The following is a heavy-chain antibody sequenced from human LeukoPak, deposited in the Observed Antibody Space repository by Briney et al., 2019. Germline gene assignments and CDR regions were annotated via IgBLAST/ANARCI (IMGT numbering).Heavy chain of an antibody. CDR1: GFTFSSYG. J-gene: IGHJ4*02. D-gene: IGHD5-18*01. CDR3: ARHLSGVTGYTYGRGIDY. Sequence: GGSLRLSCAASGFTFSSYGLTWVRQTPGKGLEWVSGFSGGSGTTHYADSVKGRFTISRDNAKTSLYLHMISLRAEDTAVYYCARHLSGVTGYTYGRGIDYWGQGTLVTVSS. CDR2: FSGGSGTT. V-gene: IGHV3-23*01.